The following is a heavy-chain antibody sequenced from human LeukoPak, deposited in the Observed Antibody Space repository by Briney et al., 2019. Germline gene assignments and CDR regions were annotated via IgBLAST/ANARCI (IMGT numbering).Heavy chain of an antibody. CDR3: ARDLQWLRANDAFDI. Sequence: GGSLGLSCAASGFTFSSYSMNWVRQAPGKGLEWVSSVSSSSSYIYYADSVKGRFTISRDNAKNSLYLQMNSLRAEDTAVYYCARDLQWLRANDAFDIWGQGTMVTVSS. V-gene: IGHV3-21*01. CDR2: VSSSSSYI. D-gene: IGHD3-22*01. CDR1: GFTFSSYS. J-gene: IGHJ3*02.